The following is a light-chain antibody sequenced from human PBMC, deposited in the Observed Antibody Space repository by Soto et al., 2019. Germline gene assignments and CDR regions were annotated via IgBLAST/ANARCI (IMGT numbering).Light chain of an antibody. CDR3: QVWDISSGHVV. CDR2: YDS. V-gene: IGLV3-21*01. J-gene: IGLJ3*02. CDR1: NIGSKS. Sequence: SYELTQPPSVSVAPGKTASVACGGSNIGSKSVHWYQKKSGQAPVLVMYYDSDRPSGIPERFSGPNAGNTATLTISRVEAGDESDNYCQVWDISSGHVVFGGVTKLTVL.